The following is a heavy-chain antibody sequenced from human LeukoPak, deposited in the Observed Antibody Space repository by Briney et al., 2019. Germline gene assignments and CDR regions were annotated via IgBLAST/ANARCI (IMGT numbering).Heavy chain of an antibody. J-gene: IGHJ4*02. V-gene: IGHV1-8*02. D-gene: IGHD2-2*01. CDR1: GYIFNNYG. CDR3: ARRPARESPVRFDY. CDR2: MNPNSGNT. Sequence: ASVKVSCKASGYIFNNYGISWVRQAPGQGLEWMGWMNPNSGNTGYAQKFQGRVTMTRNTSISTAYMELSSLRSEDAAVYYCARRPARESPVRFDYWGQGTLVTVSS.